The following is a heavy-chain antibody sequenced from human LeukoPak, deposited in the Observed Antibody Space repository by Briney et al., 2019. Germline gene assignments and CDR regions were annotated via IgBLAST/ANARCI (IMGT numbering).Heavy chain of an antibody. J-gene: IGHJ4*02. D-gene: IGHD1-26*01. Sequence: WVSSISSSSSYIYYADSVKGRFTISRDNAKNSLYLQMNSLRAEDTAVYYCAREVVGATGEYWGQGTLVTVSS. CDR3: AREVVGATGEY. CDR2: ISSSSSYI. V-gene: IGHV3-21*01.